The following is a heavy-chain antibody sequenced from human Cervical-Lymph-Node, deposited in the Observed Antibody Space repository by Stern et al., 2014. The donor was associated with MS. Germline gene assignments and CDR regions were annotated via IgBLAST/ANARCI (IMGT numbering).Heavy chain of an antibody. Sequence: EVQLVESGAEVKKPGDSLKISCKGSGYSFSNYWIGWVRQMPGRGLEWIAIIYPGESDTRYSPSFQGQVTISADKSINTAYLQWNSLKASDSAMYFCARRGDGYNGADHWAQGTLVTVSS. J-gene: IGHJ4*02. CDR1: GYSFSNYW. CDR3: ARRGDGYNGADH. V-gene: IGHV5-51*03. CDR2: IYPGESDT. D-gene: IGHD5-24*01.